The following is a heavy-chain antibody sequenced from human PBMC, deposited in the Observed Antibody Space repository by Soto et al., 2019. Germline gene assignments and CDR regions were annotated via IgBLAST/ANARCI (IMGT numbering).Heavy chain of an antibody. CDR1: GYSFTRYW. Sequence: GESLKISCQGSGYSFTRYWIGWVRPMPGKGLEWMGIIYPGDSDTRYSPSFQGQVTISADKSISTAYLQWSSLKASDTALYYGARRGRYSYGYGAGYYYIVMDVWGQGPTATGSS. CDR2: IYPGDSDT. D-gene: IGHD5-18*01. J-gene: IGHJ6*02. CDR3: ARRGRYSYGYGAGYYYIVMDV. V-gene: IGHV5-51*01.